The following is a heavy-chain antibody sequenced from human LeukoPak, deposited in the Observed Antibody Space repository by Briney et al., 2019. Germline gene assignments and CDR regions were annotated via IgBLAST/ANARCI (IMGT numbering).Heavy chain of an antibody. CDR3: ARVIAAAGHFDY. V-gene: IGHV1-46*01. CDR1: GYTFTSYY. J-gene: IGHJ4*02. D-gene: IGHD6-13*01. Sequence: ASVKVSCKASGYTFTSYYTHWVRQAPGQGLEWMGIINPSGGSTSYAQKFQGRVTKTRDMSTSTVYMELSSLRSEDTAVYYCARVIAAAGHFDYWGQGTLVTVSS. CDR2: INPSGGST.